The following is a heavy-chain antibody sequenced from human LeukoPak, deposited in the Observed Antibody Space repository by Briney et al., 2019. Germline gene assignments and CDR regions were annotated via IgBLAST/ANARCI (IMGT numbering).Heavy chain of an antibody. D-gene: IGHD3-3*01. Sequence: GSSVKVSCKASGGTFSSYAISWVRQAPGQGLEWMGGIIPIFGTANYAQKFQGRVTITTDESTSTAYMELSSLRSEDTAVYYCARAYDFWSCFPPPNYYYYMDVWGKGTTVTVSS. J-gene: IGHJ6*03. CDR2: IIPIFGTA. CDR1: GGTFSSYA. V-gene: IGHV1-69*05. CDR3: ARAYDFWSCFPPPNYYYYMDV.